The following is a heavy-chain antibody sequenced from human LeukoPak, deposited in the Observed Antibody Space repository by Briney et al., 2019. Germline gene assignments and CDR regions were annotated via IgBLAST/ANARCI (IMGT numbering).Heavy chain of an antibody. J-gene: IGHJ4*02. Sequence: SETLSLTCAVYGGSFSGYYWSWIRQPPGKGLEWIGETNHSGSTNYNPSLKIRVIISVDTSKNQFSLNLSSVTAADTAVYYCARAGDSSGYSDYWGQGTLVTVSS. CDR1: GGSFSGYY. V-gene: IGHV4-34*01. CDR2: TNHSGST. CDR3: ARAGDSSGYSDY. D-gene: IGHD3-22*01.